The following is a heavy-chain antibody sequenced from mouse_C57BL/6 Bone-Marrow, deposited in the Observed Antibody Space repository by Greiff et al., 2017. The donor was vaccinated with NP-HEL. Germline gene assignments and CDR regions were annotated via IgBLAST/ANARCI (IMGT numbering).Heavy chain of an antibody. J-gene: IGHJ3*01. D-gene: IGHD2-1*01. CDR1: FYTFTIYL. CDR2: IHPSDSDT. Sequence: VQLQQPGAELVTPFSSLPFSFPSSFYTFTIYLIHWVKQRPGQGLEWIGRIHPSDSDTNYNQKFKGKATLTVDKSSSTAYMQLSSLTSEDSAVYYCAVIYYGNYWFAYWGQGTLVTVSA. CDR3: AVIYYGNYWFAY. V-gene: IGHV1-74*01.